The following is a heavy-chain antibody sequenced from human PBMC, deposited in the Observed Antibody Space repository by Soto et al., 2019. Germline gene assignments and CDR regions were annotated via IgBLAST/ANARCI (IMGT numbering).Heavy chain of an antibody. Sequence: QVQLVESGGGVVQPGRSLRLSCAASGFTFSSYGMHWVRQAPGKGLEWVAVIWYDGSNKYYADSVKGRFTISRDNAKNKLYLQMNSVRAEDTAVYYCARAPKGYSYDYWGQGTQVTVSS. CDR2: IWYDGSNK. CDR3: ARAPKGYSYDY. J-gene: IGHJ4*02. V-gene: IGHV3-33*01. D-gene: IGHD5-18*01. CDR1: GFTFSSYG.